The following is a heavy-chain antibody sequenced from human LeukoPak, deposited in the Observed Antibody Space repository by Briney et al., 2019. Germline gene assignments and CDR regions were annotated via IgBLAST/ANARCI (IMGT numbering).Heavy chain of an antibody. CDR1: GGSISSSNYY. CDR3: ARGGGVVVPAAARLVNWFDP. CDR2: MYYSGTT. Sequence: SETLSLICTVSGGSISSSNYYWGWIRQPPGKGLEWIGSMYYSGTTYYNPSLKSRVTISVDTSKNQFSLKLSSVTAADTAVYYCARGGGVVVPAAARLVNWFDPWGQGTLVAVS. V-gene: IGHV4-39*07. D-gene: IGHD2-2*01. J-gene: IGHJ5*02.